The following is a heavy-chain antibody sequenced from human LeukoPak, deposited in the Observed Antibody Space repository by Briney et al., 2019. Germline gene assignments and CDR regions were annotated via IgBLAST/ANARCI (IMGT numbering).Heavy chain of an antibody. CDR2: INPSGRST. D-gene: IGHD3-22*01. CDR3: ARLGHDSSGPFDY. V-gene: IGHV1-46*01. Sequence: ASVKVSCEASGYTFTNYFIHWVRQAPGQGLEWMGTINPSGRSTSYAQKFQGRVTVTRDTSTSTVYMELSSLRSEDTAVYYCARLGHDSSGPFDYWGQGTLVTVSS. CDR1: GYTFTNYF. J-gene: IGHJ4*02.